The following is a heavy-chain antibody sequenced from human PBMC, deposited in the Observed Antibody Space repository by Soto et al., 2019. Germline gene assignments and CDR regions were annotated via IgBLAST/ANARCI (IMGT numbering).Heavy chain of an antibody. Sequence: GGSLRLSCAASGFTFSSCAMHWVRQARGKGLEWVAVISYDGSNKYYADSVKGRFTISRDNSKNTLYLQMNSLRAEDTAVYYCATTSGSYSSYFDYWGQGPLVTVSS. CDR1: GFTFSSCA. J-gene: IGHJ4*02. D-gene: IGHD1-26*01. CDR3: ATTSGSYSSYFDY. CDR2: ISYDGSNK. V-gene: IGHV3-30-3*01.